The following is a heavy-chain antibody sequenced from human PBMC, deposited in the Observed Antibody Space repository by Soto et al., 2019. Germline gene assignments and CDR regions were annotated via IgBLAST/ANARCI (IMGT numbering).Heavy chain of an antibody. CDR2: INHSGST. CDR1: GGSFSGYY. CDR3: ARLLLTTYYYDSSGYPYYFDY. V-gene: IGHV4-34*01. Sequence: SETLSLTCAVYGGSFSGYYWTWIRQPPGTGLEWIGEINHSGSTNYNPSLKSRVTISVDTSKNQFSLKLTSVTAADTAVYYCARLLLTTYYYDSSGYPYYFDYWGQGTLVTVSS. J-gene: IGHJ4*02. D-gene: IGHD3-22*01.